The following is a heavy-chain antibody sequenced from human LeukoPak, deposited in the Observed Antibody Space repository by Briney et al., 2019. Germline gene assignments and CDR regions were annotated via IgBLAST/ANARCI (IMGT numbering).Heavy chain of an antibody. D-gene: IGHD3-22*01. Sequence: GGSLRLSCAASGFTFDDYAMHWVRQAPGKGLEWVSGGSWNSGSVGYAESVRGRFTISRDNAKHSLYLQMNSLRAEDTALYYCAQADPYHYDSSGYYQFDYWGQGTLVTVSS. CDR2: GSWNSGSV. CDR1: GFTFDDYA. J-gene: IGHJ4*02. V-gene: IGHV3-9*01. CDR3: AQADPYHYDSSGYYQFDY.